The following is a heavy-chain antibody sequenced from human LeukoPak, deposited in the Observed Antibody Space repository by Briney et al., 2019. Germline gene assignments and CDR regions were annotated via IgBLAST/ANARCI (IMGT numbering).Heavy chain of an antibody. Sequence: SETLSLTCAVYGGSFSGYYWSWIRQPPGKGLEWIGEINHSGSTNYNPSLKSRVTISVDTSKNQFSLKLSSVTAADTAVYYCARGPYYYDSSGHDYWGQGTLVTVSS. V-gene: IGHV4-34*01. CDR2: INHSGST. J-gene: IGHJ4*02. D-gene: IGHD3-22*01. CDR1: GGSFSGYY. CDR3: ARGPYYYDSSGHDY.